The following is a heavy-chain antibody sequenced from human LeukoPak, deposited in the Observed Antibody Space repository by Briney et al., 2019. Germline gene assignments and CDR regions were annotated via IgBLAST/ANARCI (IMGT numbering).Heavy chain of an antibody. J-gene: IGHJ4*02. CDR1: GFTFSSYA. CDR3: AIRTGDLPLGY. D-gene: IGHD7-27*01. Sequence: GGSLRLSCAASGFTFSSYAMSWVRQAPGKGLEWVSAISGSGGSTYYADSVKGRFTISRDNSKNTLYLQMNSLRAEDTAVYYCAIRTGDLPLGYWGQGTLVTVSS. V-gene: IGHV3-23*01. CDR2: ISGSGGST.